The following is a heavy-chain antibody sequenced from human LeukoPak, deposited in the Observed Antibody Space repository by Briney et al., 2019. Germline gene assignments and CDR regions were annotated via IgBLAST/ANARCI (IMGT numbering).Heavy chain of an antibody. J-gene: IGHJ4*02. CDR2: IYYSGST. V-gene: IGHV4-59*12. CDR3: ARVIAVAGTYYFDY. D-gene: IGHD6-19*01. Sequence: SETLSLTCTVSGGSISSYYWSWIRQPPGKGLEWIGSIYYSGSTYYNPSLKSRVTISVDASKNQFSLKLSSVTAADTAVYYCARVIAVAGTYYFDYWGQGTLVTVSS. CDR1: GGSISSYY.